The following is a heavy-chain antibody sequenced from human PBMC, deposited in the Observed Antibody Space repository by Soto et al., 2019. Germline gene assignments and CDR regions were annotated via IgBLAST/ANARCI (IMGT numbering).Heavy chain of an antibody. V-gene: IGHV1-18*01. CDR2: ISAYNGNT. D-gene: IGHD2-15*01. Sequence: ASVKVSCKASGYTFTSYGISWVRQAPGQGLERMGWISAYNGNTNYAQKLQGRVTMTTDTSTSTAYMELRSLRSDDTAVYYCARDGRGYCSGGSCHYYYYGMDVWGQGTTVTVSS. J-gene: IGHJ6*02. CDR1: GYTFTSYG. CDR3: ARDGRGYCSGGSCHYYYYGMDV.